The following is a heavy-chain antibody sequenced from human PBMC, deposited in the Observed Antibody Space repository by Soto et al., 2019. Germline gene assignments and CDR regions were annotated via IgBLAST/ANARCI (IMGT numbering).Heavy chain of an antibody. CDR1: GFSVTANY. V-gene: IGHV3-53*01. D-gene: IGHD5-12*01. Sequence: DVQVAESGGGLIQPGGSLRLSCEVSGFSVTANYMSWVRQAPGKGLEWVSVIYSGGSTYYIDSWKGRFSISRDISKNTQNLQKNSLRAEDTDVYYCHGYGYWGQGTRVTVSS. J-gene: IGHJ4*02. CDR3: HGYGY. CDR2: IYSGGST.